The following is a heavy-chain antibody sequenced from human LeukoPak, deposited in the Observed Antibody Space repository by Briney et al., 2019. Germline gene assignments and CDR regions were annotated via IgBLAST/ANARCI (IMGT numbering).Heavy chain of an antibody. CDR2: IHTSGST. Sequence: PSETLSLTCTASGCSLSNGSYYWSWIRQPAGKGLEWIGRIHTSGSTNHNPSLKSRVTISLDTSKNQFSLKLSSVTAADTAVYYCARGRDGSSYYFDYWGQGTLVTVSS. V-gene: IGHV4-61*02. CDR3: ARGRDGSSYYFDY. D-gene: IGHD6-6*01. J-gene: IGHJ4*02. CDR1: GCSLSNGSYY.